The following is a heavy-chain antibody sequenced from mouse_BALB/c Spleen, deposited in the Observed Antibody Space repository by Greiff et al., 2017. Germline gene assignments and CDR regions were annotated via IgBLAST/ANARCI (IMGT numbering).Heavy chain of an antibody. D-gene: IGHD1-1*01. V-gene: IGHV1S81*02. J-gene: IGHJ3*01. Sequence: VQLQQSGAELVKPGASVKLSCKASGYTFTSYYMYWVKQRPGQGLEWIGEIDPSNGGTNFNEKFKSKATLTVDKSSSTAYMQLSSLTSEDSAVYYCTRGSYYGSSRFAYWGQGTLVTVSA. CDR1: GYTFTSYY. CDR2: IDPSNGGT. CDR3: TRGSYYGSSRFAY.